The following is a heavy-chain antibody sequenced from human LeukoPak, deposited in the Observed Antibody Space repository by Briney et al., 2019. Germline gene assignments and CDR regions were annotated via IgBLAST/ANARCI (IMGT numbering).Heavy chain of an antibody. CDR1: GGSFSGYY. Sequence: SETLSLTCAVYGGSFSGYYWSWIRQPPGKGLEWIGESNHSGSTNYNPSLKSRVTISVDTSQNQFSLKLISVTAADTAVYFCARGGPSYVYYGMDVWGQGTTVTVSS. J-gene: IGHJ6*02. V-gene: IGHV4-34*01. D-gene: IGHD3-16*01. CDR2: SNHSGST. CDR3: ARGGPSYVYYGMDV.